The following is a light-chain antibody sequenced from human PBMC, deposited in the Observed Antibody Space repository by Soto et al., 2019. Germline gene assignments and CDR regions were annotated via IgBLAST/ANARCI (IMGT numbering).Light chain of an antibody. V-gene: IGLV3-21*02. J-gene: IGLJ3*02. Sequence: SYELTQSPSVSVAPGQTARITCGGSDIGRKSVHWYQQKPGQAPVLVVYDDSDRPPGIPERFSGSNSGNTATLAISRVEAEDEADYYCQVSDLNVAPPVFGGGTQLTVL. CDR3: QVSDLNVAPPV. CDR1: DIGRKS. CDR2: DDS.